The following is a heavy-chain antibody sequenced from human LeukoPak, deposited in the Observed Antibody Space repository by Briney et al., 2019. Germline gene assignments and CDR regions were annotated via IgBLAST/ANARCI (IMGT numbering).Heavy chain of an antibody. CDR1: GFTFSDYY. J-gene: IGHJ4*02. Sequence: PGGSLRLSCAASGFTFSDYYMSWIRQAPGKGLEGVSYISSSGSTIYYADSVKGRFTISRDNAKNSLYLQMNSLRAEDTAVYYCARGSARSYYDSSGYYWEFDYWGQGTLVTVSS. D-gene: IGHD3-22*01. CDR3: ARGSARSYYDSSGYYWEFDY. CDR2: ISSSGSTI. V-gene: IGHV3-11*01.